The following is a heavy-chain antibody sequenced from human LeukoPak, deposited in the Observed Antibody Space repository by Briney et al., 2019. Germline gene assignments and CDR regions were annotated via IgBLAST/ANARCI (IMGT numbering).Heavy chain of an antibody. CDR1: GYTFTGYY. CDR3: ARDYEALNWFDP. J-gene: IGHJ5*02. D-gene: IGHD3-16*01. Sequence: ASVKVSCKASGYTFTGYYMHWVRQAPGQGLEWMGWNNPNSGGTNYAQKFQGRVTMTRDTSISTAYMELSRLRSDDTAVYYCARDYEALNWFDPWGQGTLVTVSS. CDR2: NNPNSGGT. V-gene: IGHV1-2*02.